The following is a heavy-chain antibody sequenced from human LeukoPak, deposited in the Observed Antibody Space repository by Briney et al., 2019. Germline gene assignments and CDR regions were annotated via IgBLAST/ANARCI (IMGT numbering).Heavy chain of an antibody. J-gene: IGHJ5*02. CDR1: GDSVSSNSVT. Sequence: SRTLSLTCAISGDSVSSNSVTWNWIRQSPSRGLEWLGRTYYRSTWYNDYAVSVRGRITVNPDTSKNQFSLHLNSVAPEDTAVYYCARRLTQYDCFDPWGQGILVTVSS. CDR3: ARRLTQYDCFDP. D-gene: IGHD2-2*01. CDR2: TYYRSTWYN. V-gene: IGHV6-1*01.